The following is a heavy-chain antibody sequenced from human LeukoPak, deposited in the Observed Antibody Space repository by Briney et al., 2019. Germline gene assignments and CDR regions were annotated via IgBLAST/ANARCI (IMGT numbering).Heavy chain of an antibody. Sequence: PSQTLSLTCTVSGGSISSGDYYWSWIRQPPGKGLEWIGYIYYSGSTYYNPSLKSRVTISVDTSKNQFSLKLSSVTAADTAVYYCAREAVAGGSGSNYYYYGVDVWGQGTTVTVSS. D-gene: IGHD3-10*01. CDR1: GGSISSGDYY. CDR2: IYYSGST. V-gene: IGHV4-30-4*01. CDR3: AREAVAGGSGSNYYYYGVDV. J-gene: IGHJ6*02.